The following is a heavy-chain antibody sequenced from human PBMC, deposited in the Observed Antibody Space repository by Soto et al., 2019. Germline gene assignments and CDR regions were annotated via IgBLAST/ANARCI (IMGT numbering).Heavy chain of an antibody. V-gene: IGHV4-4*02. D-gene: IGHD2-21*02. CDR1: GGSISSPNW. CDR3: ARGDSIVVVTAIKRPFDY. Sequence: SETLSLTCDVSGGSISSPNWWTWVRQPPGKGLEWIGEINHSGSTNYNPSLKSRVTISVDTSKNQFSLKLSSVTAADTAVYYCARGDSIVVVTAIKRPFDYWGQGTLVTVSS. CDR2: INHSGST. J-gene: IGHJ4*02.